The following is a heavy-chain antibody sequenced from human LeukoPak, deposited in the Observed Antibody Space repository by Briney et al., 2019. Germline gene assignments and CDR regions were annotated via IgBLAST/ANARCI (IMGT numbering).Heavy chain of an antibody. CDR2: IYSGGST. Sequence: PGGSLRLSCAASGFTVSSNHMSWVRQAPGKGLEWVSVIYSGGSTYYADSVKGRFTISRHNSKNTLYLQMSSLRAEDTAVYYCATTTMIVVVRGAFDIWGQGTMVTVSS. CDR3: ATTTMIVVVRGAFDI. J-gene: IGHJ3*02. V-gene: IGHV3-53*04. CDR1: GFTVSSNH. D-gene: IGHD3-22*01.